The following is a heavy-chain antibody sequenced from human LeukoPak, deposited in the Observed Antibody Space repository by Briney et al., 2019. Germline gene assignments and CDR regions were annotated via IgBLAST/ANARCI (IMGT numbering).Heavy chain of an antibody. J-gene: IGHJ4*02. CDR3: ARGRGYYYGSGSYYPPFDY. D-gene: IGHD3-10*01. CDR2: ISYDGSNK. Sequence: GGSLRLSCSASGFTFSSYDMHWVRQAPGKGLEWVALISYDGSNKDYADSVKGRFTISRDNSKNTLYLQMNSLRAEDTAVYYCARGRGYYYGSGSYYPPFDYWGQGTLVTVSS. V-gene: IGHV3-30*03. CDR1: GFTFSSYD.